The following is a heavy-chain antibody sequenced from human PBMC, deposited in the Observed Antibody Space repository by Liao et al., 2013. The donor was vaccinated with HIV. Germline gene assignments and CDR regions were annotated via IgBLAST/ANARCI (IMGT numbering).Heavy chain of an antibody. CDR1: GGSFGSHY. V-gene: IGHV4-4*07. D-gene: IGHD1-1*01. CDR2: ISVSGTG. CDR3: ARDVHPNLGLSDDAFNV. J-gene: IGHJ3*01. Sequence: QLRESGPGLVKPSETLSLTCSVSGGSFGSHYWTWIRQSAGQGLEWIGRISVSGTGDYSPSLNSRVTMSMDTSKNQFFLKVTSVTAADSAVYYCARDVHPNLGLSDDAFNVWGRGTLVTVSS.